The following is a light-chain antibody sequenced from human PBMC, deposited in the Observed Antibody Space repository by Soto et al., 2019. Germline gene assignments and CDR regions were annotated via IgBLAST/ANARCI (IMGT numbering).Light chain of an antibody. V-gene: IGKV1-5*01. J-gene: IGKJ2*01. Sequence: DIQMTQSPCTLSASVGDRVTITCGASQSISSWLAWYQQKPGKAPKLLIYDASSLESGVPSRFSGSGSGTEFTLTISSLQPDDFAAYYCQQYNSYPVALGQGTKLEIK. CDR2: DAS. CDR1: QSISSW. CDR3: QQYNSYPVA.